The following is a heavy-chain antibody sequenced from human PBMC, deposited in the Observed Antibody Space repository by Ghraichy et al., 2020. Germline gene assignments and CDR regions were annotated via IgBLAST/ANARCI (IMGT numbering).Heavy chain of an antibody. Sequence: SETLSLTCAVYGGSFSGYYWSWIRQPPGKGLEWIGEINHSGSTNYNPSLKSRVTISVDTSKNQFSLKLSSVTAADTAVYYCARCLVWGYGRDVWGKGATVTVYS. V-gene: IGHV4-34*01. CDR1: GGSFSGYY. CDR2: INHSGST. CDR3: ARCLVWGYGRDV. J-gene: IGHJ6*04. D-gene: IGHD3-16*01.